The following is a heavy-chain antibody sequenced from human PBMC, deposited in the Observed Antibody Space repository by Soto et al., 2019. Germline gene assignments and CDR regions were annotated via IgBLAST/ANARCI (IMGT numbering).Heavy chain of an antibody. J-gene: IGHJ4*02. Sequence: GGSLRLSCAASGFTFSSCAMSWVRQAPGKGLEWVSVISGRGGSTYYADSVKGRFTISRDNFKNTLYLQMNTLRADDTAVYYCAKDLEQWLARASEAGGQGTLVTVSS. CDR3: AKDLEQWLARASEA. CDR2: ISGRGGST. V-gene: IGHV3-23*01. CDR1: GFTFSSCA. D-gene: IGHD6-19*01.